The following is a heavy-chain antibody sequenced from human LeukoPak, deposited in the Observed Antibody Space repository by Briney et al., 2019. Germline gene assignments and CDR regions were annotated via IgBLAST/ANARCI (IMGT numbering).Heavy chain of an antibody. V-gene: IGHV3-66*01. Sequence: GGSLRLSCAASGFTVSSNYMSWVRQAPGKGLEWVSVIYSGGSTYYADSVKGRFTISRDNAKNSLYLQMNSLRAEDTAVYYCARDLWLQSNYYMDVWGKGTTVAISS. J-gene: IGHJ6*03. D-gene: IGHD5-24*01. CDR1: GFTVSSNY. CDR3: ARDLWLQSNYYMDV. CDR2: IYSGGST.